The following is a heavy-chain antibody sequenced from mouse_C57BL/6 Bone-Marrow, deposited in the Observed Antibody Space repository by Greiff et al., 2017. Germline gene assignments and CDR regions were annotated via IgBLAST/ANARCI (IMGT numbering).Heavy chain of an antibody. J-gene: IGHJ3*01. CDR2: IDPSDSYT. CDR1: GYTFTSYW. D-gene: IGHD2-4*01. Sequence: VQLQQPGAELVKPGASVKLSCKASGYTFTSYWMQWVKQRPGQGLEWIGEIDPSDSYTNYNQKFKGKATLTVDTSSSTAYMQLSSLTSEDSAVYYCAREGGLRRAAWFAYWGQGTLVTVSA. CDR3: AREGGLRRAAWFAY. V-gene: IGHV1-50*01.